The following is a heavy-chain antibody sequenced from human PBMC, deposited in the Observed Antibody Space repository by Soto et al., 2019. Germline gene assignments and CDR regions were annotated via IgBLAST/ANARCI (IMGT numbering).Heavy chain of an antibody. J-gene: IGHJ3*01. D-gene: IGHD5-12*01. Sequence: GGSLRLSCAASGFIFTNYAMNWVRQAPGKGLEWVSVIGGRGNSAYYVDSVQGRFTISRDNSKNTLSLQMSSLTADDTAIYYCVREGRGPFDFWGRGTMVTVSS. V-gene: IGHV3-23*01. CDR3: VREGRGPFDF. CDR2: IGGRGNSA. CDR1: GFIFTNYA.